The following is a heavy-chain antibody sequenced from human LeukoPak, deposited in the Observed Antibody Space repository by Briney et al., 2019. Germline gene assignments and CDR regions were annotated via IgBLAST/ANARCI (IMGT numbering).Heavy chain of an antibody. CDR1: GYTFTSYD. CDR3: ARGLGGVNWFDP. J-gene: IGHJ5*02. D-gene: IGHD3-16*01. Sequence: ASVKVSCKASGYTFTSYDINWVRQATGQGHELMGCMNPNCGNTGYAQKFQSSVTMTRNISISTAYMELGSLRSEETAVYYCARGLGGVNWFDPWGQGTLVTVSS. V-gene: IGHV1-8*01. CDR2: MNPNCGNT.